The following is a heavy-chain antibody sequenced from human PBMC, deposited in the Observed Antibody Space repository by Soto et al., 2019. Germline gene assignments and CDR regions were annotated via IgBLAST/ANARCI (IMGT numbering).Heavy chain of an antibody. V-gene: IGHV4-31*03. CDR3: ASSSQSRVFDY. CDR2: ISYSGST. CDR1: GGSISSGGYY. J-gene: IGHJ4*02. D-gene: IGHD6-6*01. Sequence: TSETLSLTCTVSGGSISSGGYYWSWIRQHPGKGLEWIGYISYSGSTYYNPSLKSRVTISVDMSKNQFSLKLSSVTAADTAVYYCASSSQSRVFDYWGQGTLVTVSS.